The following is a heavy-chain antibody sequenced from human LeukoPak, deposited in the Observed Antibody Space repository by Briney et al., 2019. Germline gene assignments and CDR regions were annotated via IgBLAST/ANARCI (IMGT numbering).Heavy chain of an antibody. D-gene: IGHD2-21*02. Sequence: GASVKVSCKASGGTFSSYAISWVRQAPGQGLEWMGGIIPIFGTANYARKFQGRVTITADESTSTAYMELSSLRSEDTAVYYCAVAYCGGDCYSWGAYYYYGMDVWGQGTTVTVSS. V-gene: IGHV1-69*13. CDR2: IIPIFGTA. CDR3: AVAYCGGDCYSWGAYYYYGMDV. J-gene: IGHJ6*02. CDR1: GGTFSSYA.